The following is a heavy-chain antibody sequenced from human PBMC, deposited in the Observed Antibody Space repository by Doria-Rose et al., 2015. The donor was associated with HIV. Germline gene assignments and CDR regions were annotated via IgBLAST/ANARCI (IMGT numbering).Heavy chain of an antibody. V-gene: IGHV4-59*01. D-gene: IGHD1-26*01. CDR1: GGSIGHYY. J-gene: IGHJ4*02. Sequence: QVQLQESGPGLVKPSETLSLTCSVSGGSIGHYYWSWIRQPPGKGLEYIGDIFYTGSTNYSPSLKSLVSISIDTSKNKFSLRLSSVTAADTAVYYCARVLSGTYDYWGQGTLVTVSS. CDR3: ARVLSGTYDY. CDR2: IFYTGST.